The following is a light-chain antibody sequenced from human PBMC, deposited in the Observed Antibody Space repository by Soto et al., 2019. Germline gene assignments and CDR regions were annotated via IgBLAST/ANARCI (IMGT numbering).Light chain of an antibody. CDR2: EVN. CDR1: SSDVGGYHY. CDR3: CSLTSGPGWV. J-gene: IGLJ7*01. V-gene: IGLV2-8*01. Sequence: QSVLTQPPSASGSPGQSVTISCTGTSSDVGGYHYVSWYQQHPGKAPKLMIYEVNKRPSGVPDRFSGSKSGNTASLTVFGLQAEDEADYYCCSLTSGPGWVFGGGTQLTVL.